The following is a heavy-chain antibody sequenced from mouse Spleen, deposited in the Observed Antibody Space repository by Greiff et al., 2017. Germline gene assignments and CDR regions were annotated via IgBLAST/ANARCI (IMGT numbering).Heavy chain of an antibody. V-gene: IGHV5-9-1*01. Sequence: EVKLVESGGGLVKPGGSLKLSCAASGFTFSSYAMSWVRQTPEKRLEWVATISSGGSYTYYQDSVKGRFTISRDNAKNTLYLQMSSLRSEDTAMYYCARLDYDGPWFAYWGQGTLVTVSA. CDR3: ARLDYDGPWFAY. D-gene: IGHD2-4*01. CDR1: GFTFSSYA. J-gene: IGHJ3*01. CDR2: ISSGGSYT.